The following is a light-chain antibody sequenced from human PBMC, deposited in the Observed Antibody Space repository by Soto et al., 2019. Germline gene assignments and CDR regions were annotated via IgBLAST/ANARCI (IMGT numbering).Light chain of an antibody. CDR1: QSISSSY. CDR2: AAS. CDR3: QQYDSSPFT. V-gene: IGKV3-20*01. J-gene: IGKJ3*01. Sequence: EIVLTQSPGTLSLSPGERATLSCRASQSISSSYLAWYQQRPGQAPRLLIYAASRRATGLPDRFSGSGSGTDFTLTISRVEPEEFAVFYCQQYDSSPFTFGPGTTVDIK.